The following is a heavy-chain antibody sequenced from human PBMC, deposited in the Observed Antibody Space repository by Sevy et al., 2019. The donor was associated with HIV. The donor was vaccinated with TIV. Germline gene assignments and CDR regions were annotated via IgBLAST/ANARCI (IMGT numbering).Heavy chain of an antibody. J-gene: IGHJ6*02. V-gene: IGHV4-30-4*01. D-gene: IGHD3-10*01. CDR3: ARDMGYYYGSGSYRASYYGMDV. CDR2: IYYSGST. CDR1: GGSISSGDYY. Sequence: SEILSLTCTVSGGSISSGDYYWSWIRQPPGKGLEWIGYIYYSGSTYYNPSLKSRVTISVDTSKNQFSLKLSSVTAADTAVYYCARDMGYYYGSGSYRASYYGMDVWGQGTTVTVSS.